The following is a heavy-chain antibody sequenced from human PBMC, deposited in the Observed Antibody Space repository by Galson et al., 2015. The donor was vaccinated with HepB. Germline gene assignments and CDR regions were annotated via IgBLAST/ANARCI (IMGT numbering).Heavy chain of an antibody. CDR2: VSGDGDIT. Sequence: SLRLSCAASGFTFTRYAMNWVRQAPGKGLEWVSSVSGDGDITYYADSVRGRFTIFRDNSQNTLHLQMNRLRAVDTAVYYCAKVAILGATPHSFDFLGQGTQVTVSS. CDR1: GFTFTRYA. J-gene: IGHJ4*02. CDR3: AKVAILGATPHSFDF. D-gene: IGHD3-16*01. V-gene: IGHV3-23*01.